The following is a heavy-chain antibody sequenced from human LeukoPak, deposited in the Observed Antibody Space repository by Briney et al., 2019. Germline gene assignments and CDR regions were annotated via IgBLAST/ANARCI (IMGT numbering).Heavy chain of an antibody. V-gene: IGHV3-48*03. D-gene: IGHD5-12*01. CDR3: VRDRDIAYLRADF. Sequence: GMSLRLSCAASGFTFNVYGIHWVRQAPGKGLEWVSYITTSGSTIYYADSVKGRFTISRDNAKNSLYLQMNSLRAEDTAVYYCVRDRDIAYLRADFWGQGTLVTVSS. CDR1: GFTFNVYG. J-gene: IGHJ4*02. CDR2: ITTSGSTI.